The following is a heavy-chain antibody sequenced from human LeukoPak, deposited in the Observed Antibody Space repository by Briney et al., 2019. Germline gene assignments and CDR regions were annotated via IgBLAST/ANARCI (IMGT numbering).Heavy chain of an antibody. Sequence: TSETLSLTCTVSGGSINNYYWSWIRQPPGKALEWIGYISYSGSTNYNPSLKSRVTISVDTSKNQFSLELSSVTAADTAVYYCARHGRYGSGTYYSRAVPENWFDSWGQGTLVTVSS. CDR2: ISYSGST. J-gene: IGHJ5*01. CDR1: GGSINNYY. V-gene: IGHV4-59*08. D-gene: IGHD3-10*01. CDR3: ARHGRYGSGTYYSRAVPENWFDS.